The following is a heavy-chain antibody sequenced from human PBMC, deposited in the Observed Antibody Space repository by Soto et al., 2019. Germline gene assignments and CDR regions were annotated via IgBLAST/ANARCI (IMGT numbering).Heavy chain of an antibody. J-gene: IGHJ4*02. CDR1: GFTFSNYG. CDR3: AKQFRLNDY. D-gene: IGHD2-21*01. V-gene: IGHV3-23*01. Sequence: GGSLRLSCAASGFTFSNYGMTWVRQAPGKGLEWVSGITNTGGGTYYADSVKGWFTISRDNSKNTLYLQMNTLRAEDTAIYYCAKQFRLNDYWGQGTLVTVSS. CDR2: ITNTGGGT.